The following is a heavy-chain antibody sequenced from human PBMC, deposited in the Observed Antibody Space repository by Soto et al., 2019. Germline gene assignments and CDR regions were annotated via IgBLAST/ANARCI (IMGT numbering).Heavy chain of an antibody. CDR3: ARDFCSSTSCYYYYGMDV. Sequence: GGSLRLSCAASGFTFSSYSMNWVRQAPGKGLEWVSYISSSSSTIYYADSVKGRFTISRDNAKNSLYLQMNSLRDEDTAVYYCARDFCSSTSCYYYYGMDVWGQGTTVTVSS. V-gene: IGHV3-48*02. CDR2: ISSSSSTI. J-gene: IGHJ6*02. CDR1: GFTFSSYS. D-gene: IGHD2-2*01.